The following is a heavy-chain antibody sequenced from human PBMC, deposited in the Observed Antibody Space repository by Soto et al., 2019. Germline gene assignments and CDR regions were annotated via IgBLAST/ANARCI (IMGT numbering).Heavy chain of an antibody. Sequence: GASVKVSCKASGFTFTSSAVQWVRQARGQRLEWIGWIVVGSGNTNYAQKFQERVTITRDMSTSTAYMELSSLRSEDTAVYYCATELTIFGVGSSWGQGTLVTVSS. CDR3: ATELTIFGVGSS. D-gene: IGHD3-3*01. CDR1: GFTFTSSA. V-gene: IGHV1-58*01. J-gene: IGHJ4*02. CDR2: IVVGSGNT.